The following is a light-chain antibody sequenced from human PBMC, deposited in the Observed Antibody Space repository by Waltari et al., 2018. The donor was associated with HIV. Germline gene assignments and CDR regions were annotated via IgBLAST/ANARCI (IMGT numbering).Light chain of an antibody. J-gene: IGLJ7*01. Sequence: QSVLTQPPSVSGAPGQRVTISCTGSSSNIGTYFVYWYQKFPGMSPKLLIYDNNIRPSGISDRFSGAKSGTSASLTITGLQTEDEADYYFQSSVFFGGGTRLTVL. CDR1: SSNIGTYF. CDR2: DNN. CDR3: QSSVF. V-gene: IGLV1-40*01.